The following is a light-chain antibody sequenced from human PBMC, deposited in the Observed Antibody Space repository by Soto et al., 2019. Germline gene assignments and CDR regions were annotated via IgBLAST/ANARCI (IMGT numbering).Light chain of an antibody. V-gene: IGLV2-14*01. J-gene: IGLJ2*01. Sequence: QSALTQPASVSGSPGQSITISCTGTSSDVGGYNYVSWYQQHPGKAPKLMIYEVSNRPSGVSNRFSGSKSGNTASLTISGRQAEDEADYDCSSYISNSTHVVFGGGTQLTVL. CDR2: EVS. CDR3: SSYISNSTHVV. CDR1: SSDVGGYNY.